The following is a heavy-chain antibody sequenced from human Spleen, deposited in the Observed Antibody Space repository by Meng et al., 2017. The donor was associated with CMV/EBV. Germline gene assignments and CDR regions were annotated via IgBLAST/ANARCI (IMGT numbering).Heavy chain of an antibody. V-gene: IGHV4-30-4*08. D-gene: IGHD5-18*01. CDR1: GGSISSGDYY. Sequence: APGHGLVRPPQTRSLTCPVSGGSISSGDYYWSWIRQPPGKGLEWIGYIYYSGSTYYNPSLKSRVTISVDTSKNQFSLKLSSVTAADTAVYYCAGHTAMVQTQNFDYWGQGTLVTVSS. CDR2: IYYSGST. CDR3: AGHTAMVQTQNFDY. J-gene: IGHJ4*02.